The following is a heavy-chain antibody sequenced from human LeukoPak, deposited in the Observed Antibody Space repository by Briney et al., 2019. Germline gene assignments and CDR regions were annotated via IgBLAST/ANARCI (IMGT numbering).Heavy chain of an antibody. Sequence: PGGSLRLSCAASGFTFDDYAMHWVRQAPGKGLEWVSGISWNSGSIGYADSVKGRFTISRDNAKNSLYLQMNSLRAEDTAVYYCARGTTRTDYWGQGTLVTVSS. CDR3: ARGTTRTDY. J-gene: IGHJ4*02. V-gene: IGHV3-9*01. CDR1: GFTFDDYA. CDR2: ISWNSGSI. D-gene: IGHD1-1*01.